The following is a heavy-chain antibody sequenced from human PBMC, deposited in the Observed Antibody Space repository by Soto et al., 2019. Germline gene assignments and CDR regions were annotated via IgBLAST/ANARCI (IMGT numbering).Heavy chain of an antibody. V-gene: IGHV1-69*14. Sequence: QVQLVHSGAEVKKPGSSVKVSCKASGGTFSSYAISWVRQAPGQGLEWMGGIIPIFGTANYAQKFQGRVKITADKSTSTAYMELSSLRSEDTAVYYWARDVIAAAGTAGWGQGTLVTVSS. CDR3: ARDVIAAAGTAG. D-gene: IGHD6-13*01. CDR1: GGTFSSYA. J-gene: IGHJ4*02. CDR2: IIPIFGTA.